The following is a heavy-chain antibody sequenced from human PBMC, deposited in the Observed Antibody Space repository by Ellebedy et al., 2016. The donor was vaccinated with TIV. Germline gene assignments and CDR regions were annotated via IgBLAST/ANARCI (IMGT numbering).Heavy chain of an antibody. CDR2: INHSGST. J-gene: IGHJ6*02. D-gene: IGHD3-10*02. Sequence: SETLSLTCTVSGGSISSYYWSWIRQPPGKGLEWIGEINHSGSTNYNPSLKSRVTISVDTSKDQFSLKLRSVTAEDTAVYYCARQCSGRYYYYGMDVWGQGTTVTVSS. CDR1: GGSISSYY. V-gene: IGHV4-34*01. CDR3: ARQCSGRYYYYGMDV.